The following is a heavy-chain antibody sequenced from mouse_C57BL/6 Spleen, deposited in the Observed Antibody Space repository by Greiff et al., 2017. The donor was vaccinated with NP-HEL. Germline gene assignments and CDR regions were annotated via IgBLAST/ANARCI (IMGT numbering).Heavy chain of an antibody. J-gene: IGHJ2*01. V-gene: IGHV1-22*01. CDR1: GYTFTDYN. CDR2: INPNNGGT. CDR3: ARGGVHFDY. Sequence: EVQLQQSGPELVKPGASVKMSCKASGYTFTDYNMHWVKQSHGKSLEWIGYINPNNGGTSYNQKFKGKATLNVNKSSSTAYMELRRLTSEDSAVYYCARGGVHFDYWGQGTTLTVSS.